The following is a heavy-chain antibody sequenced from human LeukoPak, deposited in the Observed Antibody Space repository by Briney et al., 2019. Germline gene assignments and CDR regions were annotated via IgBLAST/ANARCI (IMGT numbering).Heavy chain of an antibody. D-gene: IGHD6-13*01. J-gene: IGHJ6*02. V-gene: IGHV3-33*06. CDR3: AKAASSSWPSYYYGMDV. CDR2: IWYDGSNK. CDR1: GFTFSSYG. Sequence: GGSLRLSCAASGFTFSSYGMHWVRQAPGKGLEWVAVIWYDGSNKYYADSVKGRFTISKDNSKNTVYLQMSSLRVDDTAVYYCAKAASSSWPSYYYGMDVWGQGTTVTVSS.